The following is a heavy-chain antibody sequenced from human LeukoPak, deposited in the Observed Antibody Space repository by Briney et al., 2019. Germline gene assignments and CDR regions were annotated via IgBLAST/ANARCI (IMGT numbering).Heavy chain of an antibody. CDR2: VYHSGT. D-gene: IGHD4-23*01. J-gene: IGHJ5*01. CDR3: ARTSGGGGHDS. CDR1: GGSISSHY. Sequence: SETLSLTYTVSGGSISSHYWAWIRQPPGKGLEWIGCVYHSGTHYSSSLASRVTISMDTSKNQFSLKMTSVTAADSAFYYCARTSGGGGHDSWGQGTLVTVSS. V-gene: IGHV4-4*08.